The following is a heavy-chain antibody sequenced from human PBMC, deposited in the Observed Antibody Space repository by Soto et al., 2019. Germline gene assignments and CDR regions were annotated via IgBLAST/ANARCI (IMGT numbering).Heavy chain of an antibody. J-gene: IGHJ4*02. CDR3: ARVWQDYYDSSGLNYFDY. D-gene: IGHD3-22*01. V-gene: IGHV3-21*01. Sequence: PGGSLRLSCAASGFTFSSYSMNWVRQAPGKGREWVSSISSSSSYIYYADSVKGRFTISRDNAKNSLYLQMNSLRAEDTAVYYCARVWQDYYDSSGLNYFDYWGQGTLVTVSS. CDR1: GFTFSSYS. CDR2: ISSSSSYI.